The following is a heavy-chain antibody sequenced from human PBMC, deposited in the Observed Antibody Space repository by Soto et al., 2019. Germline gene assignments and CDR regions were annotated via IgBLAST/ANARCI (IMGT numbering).Heavy chain of an antibody. CDR3: ARVFSTFWLYFDY. J-gene: IGHJ4*02. Sequence: TLRHTCGVSGGTMRSGGYSWSWIRQPPGKGLEWIGNIYHSGGTYYSPSLRSRVTIAVDRSKNQFSLKLSSVTAADTSVYYCARVFSTFWLYFDYLCQGPLVT. CDR1: GGTMRSGGYS. D-gene: IGHD5-12*01. CDR2: IYHSGGT. V-gene: IGHV4-30-2*01.